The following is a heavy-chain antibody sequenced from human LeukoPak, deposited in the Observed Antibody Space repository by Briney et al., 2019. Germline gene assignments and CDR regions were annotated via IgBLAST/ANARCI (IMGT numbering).Heavy chain of an antibody. V-gene: IGHV4-59*01. Sequence: SETLSLTCTVSGGSISSYYWSWTRQPPGKGLEWIGYIYYSGSTNYNPSLKSRVTISVDTSKNQFSLKLSSVTAADTAVYYCARGGYCSGGSCYYFDYWGQGTLVTVSS. CDR1: GGSISSYY. CDR3: ARGGYCSGGSCYYFDY. D-gene: IGHD2-15*01. CDR2: IYYSGST. J-gene: IGHJ4*02.